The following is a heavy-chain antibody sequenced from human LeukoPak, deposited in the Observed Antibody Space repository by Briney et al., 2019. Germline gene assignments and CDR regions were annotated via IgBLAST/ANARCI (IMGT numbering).Heavy chain of an antibody. J-gene: IGHJ5*02. Sequence: SETLSLTCTVSGGSISSGSYYWSWIRQPAGKGLEWIGRIYTSGSTNYNPSLKSRVTISVDTSKNQFSLKLSSVTAADTAVYYCARGSTNGFNWFDPWGQGTLVTVSS. CDR1: GGSISSGSYY. V-gene: IGHV4-61*02. D-gene: IGHD1-1*01. CDR2: IYTSGST. CDR3: ARGSTNGFNWFDP.